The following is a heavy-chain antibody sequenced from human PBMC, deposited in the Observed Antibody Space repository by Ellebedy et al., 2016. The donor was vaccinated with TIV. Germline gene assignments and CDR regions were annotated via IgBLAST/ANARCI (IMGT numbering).Heavy chain of an antibody. J-gene: IGHJ4*02. D-gene: IGHD6-13*01. CDR2: INPNSGGP. V-gene: IGHV1-2*02. Sequence: AASVKVSCKASGYTFTGHYFYWVRPAPGQGLEWMGWINPNSGGPNYVQKFQGRVTMTRDTSITTVYMELSSLTSDDTATAVFYCARGGSSNWYEAFDFWGQGTLVTASS. CDR3: ARGGSSNWYEAFDF. CDR1: GYTFTGHY.